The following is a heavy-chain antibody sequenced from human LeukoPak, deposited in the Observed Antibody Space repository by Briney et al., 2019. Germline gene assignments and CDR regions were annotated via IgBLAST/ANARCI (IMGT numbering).Heavy chain of an antibody. CDR1: GFTFSSYS. Sequence: GGSLRLSCAASGFTFSSYSMNWVRQAPGKGLEWVSYVSSRSSTIYSADSVKGRFTNSRDNAKNSLYLQMNSRRDEDTAVYYCARGPKAYYDILTGLRTNWFDPWGQGTLVTVP. CDR2: VSSRSSTI. V-gene: IGHV3-48*02. CDR3: ARGPKAYYDILTGLRTNWFDP. D-gene: IGHD3-9*01. J-gene: IGHJ5*02.